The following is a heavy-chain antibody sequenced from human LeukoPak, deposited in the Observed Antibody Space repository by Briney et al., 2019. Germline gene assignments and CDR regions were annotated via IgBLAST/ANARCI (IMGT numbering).Heavy chain of an antibody. J-gene: IGHJ4*02. V-gene: IGHV1-18*01. CDR3: VRDRGELPHSHFDF. CDR1: GYTSTSYG. D-gene: IGHD1-26*01. Sequence: ASVKVSCKASGYTSTSYGVSWVRQAPGQGLEWMGWISGYNGNTNYAQKLQGRVTMTTDPSTSTAYMELRSLRSDDTALYYCVRDRGELPHSHFDFWGQGTLVIVSS. CDR2: ISGYNGNT.